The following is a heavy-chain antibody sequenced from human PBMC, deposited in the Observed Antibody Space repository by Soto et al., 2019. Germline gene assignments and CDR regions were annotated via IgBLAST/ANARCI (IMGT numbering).Heavy chain of an antibody. J-gene: IGHJ4*02. CDR3: AREGLLLAHDY. Sequence: GGSLRLSCAGSGFTFSSYGMNWVRQAPGKGLEWVSSISSSSGNDIYYADTVRGRFTISGDNAKNPLYLQMNSLGAEDTAVYYCAREGLLLAHDYWGQGTLVTVSS. CDR1: GFTFSSYG. CDR2: ISSSSGNDI. D-gene: IGHD2-15*01. V-gene: IGHV3-21*01.